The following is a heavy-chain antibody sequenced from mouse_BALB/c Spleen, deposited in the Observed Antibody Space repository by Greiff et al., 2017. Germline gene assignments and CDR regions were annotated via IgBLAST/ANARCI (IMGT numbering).Heavy chain of an antibody. D-gene: IGHD2-4*01. CDR1: GYTFTNHH. CDR3: ARDDYEGGSYAMDY. J-gene: IGHJ4*01. Sequence: EVKLMESGAELVRPGASVKISCKAFGYTFTNHHINWVKQRPGQGLDWIGYINPYNDYTSYNQKFKGKATLTVDKSSSTAYKELSSLTSEDSAVYYCARDDYEGGSYAMDYWGQGTSVTVSS. V-gene: IGHV1S45*01. CDR2: INPYNDYT.